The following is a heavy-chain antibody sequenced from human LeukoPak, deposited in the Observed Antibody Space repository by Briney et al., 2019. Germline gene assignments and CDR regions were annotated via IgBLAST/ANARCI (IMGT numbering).Heavy chain of an antibody. CDR3: AKGFIAFEI. CDR2: ISGSDGST. CDR1: GFTFSSYA. V-gene: IGHV3-23*01. Sequence: GGSLRLSCAASGFTFSSYAMNWVRQAPGKGLEWVSVISGSDGSTYYADSVKGRFTISRDNSKNTLYLQMNSLRAEDTAVYYCAKGFIAFEIWGQGTMVTVSS. J-gene: IGHJ3*02.